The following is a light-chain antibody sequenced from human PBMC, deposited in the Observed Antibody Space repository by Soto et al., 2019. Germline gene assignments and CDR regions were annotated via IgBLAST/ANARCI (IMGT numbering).Light chain of an antibody. V-gene: IGLV2-14*01. Sequence: QSVLTQPASVSGSPGQTITISCTGSSDDIVTYEYISWHQRHPGKAPKLIIFGVYDRPSGISDRFSGSKSGNTASLTIFGLQVEDEAVYYCSSYTSGSTLPWVFGTGTKVTVL. CDR2: GVY. CDR3: SSYTSGSTLPWV. J-gene: IGLJ1*01. CDR1: SDDIVTYEY.